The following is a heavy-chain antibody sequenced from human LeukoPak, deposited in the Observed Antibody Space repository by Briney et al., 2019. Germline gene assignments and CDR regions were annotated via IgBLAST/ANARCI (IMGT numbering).Heavy chain of an antibody. CDR1: GFIFDDYG. Sequence: GGSLRLSCAASGFIFDDYGMTWVRQAPGKGLEWVSAISGSGGSTYYADSVKGRFTISRDNSKNTLYLQMNSLRAEDTAVYYCARQVVVAAKFDYWGQGTLVTVSS. CDR2: ISGSGGST. J-gene: IGHJ4*02. CDR3: ARQVVVAAKFDY. V-gene: IGHV3-23*01. D-gene: IGHD2-15*01.